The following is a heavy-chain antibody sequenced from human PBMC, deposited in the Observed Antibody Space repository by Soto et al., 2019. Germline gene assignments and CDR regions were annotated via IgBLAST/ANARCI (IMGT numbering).Heavy chain of an antibody. D-gene: IGHD4-17*01. J-gene: IGHJ4*02. CDR1: GDSVSSNSAA. CDR2: TYYRSKWYN. CDR3: VRQAGVDYGDHWAVVDY. Sequence: PSQTLSLTCAISGDSVSSNSAAWNWIRQSPSRGLEWLGRTYYRSKWYNDYAVSVKSRITINPDTSKNQFSLQLNSVTPEDTAVYYCVRQAGVDYGDHWAVVDYWGQGTLVTVSS. V-gene: IGHV6-1*01.